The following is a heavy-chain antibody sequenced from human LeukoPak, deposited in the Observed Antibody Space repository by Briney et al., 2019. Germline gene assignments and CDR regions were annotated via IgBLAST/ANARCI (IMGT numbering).Heavy chain of an antibody. CDR2: IYYRGST. Sequence: SETLSLTCTVSGDSISRYYWSWVRQPPGKGLEWVGYIYYRGSTNYNPSLKSRVTISGDTSKNQFSLKLNYVTAADTAIYYCARMYYDFWSVPSMFDYWGQGTLVTVSS. D-gene: IGHD3-3*01. CDR3: ARMYYDFWSVPSMFDY. V-gene: IGHV4-59*01. CDR1: GDSISRYY. J-gene: IGHJ4*02.